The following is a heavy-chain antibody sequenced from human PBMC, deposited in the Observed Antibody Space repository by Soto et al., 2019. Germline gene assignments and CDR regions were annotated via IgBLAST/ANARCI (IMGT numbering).Heavy chain of an antibody. J-gene: IGHJ4*02. CDR1: GFMFSAYW. D-gene: IGHD5-18*01. CDR3: ARDFYGGYTYGPGDY. CDR2: IHGDGGKI. V-gene: IGHV3-7*01. Sequence: LRLSCAASGFMFSAYWMIWVRQAPGKGLEWVANIHGDGGKIYYVDSVKGRFTISRDNAKRSLYLQMNSLRAEDTAVYYCARDFYGGYTYGPGDYWGQGALVTVSS.